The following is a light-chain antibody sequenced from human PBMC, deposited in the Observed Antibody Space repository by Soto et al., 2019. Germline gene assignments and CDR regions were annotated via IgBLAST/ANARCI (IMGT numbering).Light chain of an antibody. V-gene: IGKV1-39*01. CDR2: AAS. Sequence: DIQMTQSPSSLSASVGDRVTVSCRASQSISSYLNWYQQKPGKAPKLLIYAASSLQSGVPSRFSGSGSGTDLTLTISSLKPEDGATDYGQQRYSTPLTFGGGTKVDIK. J-gene: IGKJ4*01. CDR1: QSISSY. CDR3: QQRYSTPLT.